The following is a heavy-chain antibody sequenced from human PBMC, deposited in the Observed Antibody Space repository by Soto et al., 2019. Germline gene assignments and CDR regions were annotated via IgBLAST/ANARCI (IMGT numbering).Heavy chain of an antibody. CDR3: ATKRGIQLWSGGYYYYGMDV. CDR2: IIPIFGTA. D-gene: IGHD5-18*01. Sequence: ASVKVSCKASGGTFSSYAISWVRQAPGQGLEWMGGIIPIFGTANYAQKFQGRVTITADKSTSTAYMELSSLRSEDTAVYYCATKRGIQLWSGGYYYYGMDVWGQGTTVTVSS. CDR1: GGTFSSYA. V-gene: IGHV1-69*06. J-gene: IGHJ6*02.